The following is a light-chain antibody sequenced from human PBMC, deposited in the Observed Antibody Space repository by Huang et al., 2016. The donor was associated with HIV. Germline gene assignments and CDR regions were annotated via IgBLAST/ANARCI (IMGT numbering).Light chain of an antibody. CDR3: HHYGGSSWT. CDR1: QSVSTYY. J-gene: IGKJ1*01. V-gene: IGKV3-20*01. CDR2: GTS. Sequence: DIVLTQSPGTLSLSPGRGATLSCRSSQSVSTYYLAWYQQKPGQAPRLLIHGTSTRDTGIPDRFSGSGSGTDFTLTISRLEPEDSAVYYCHHYGGSSWTFGLGTKVEIK.